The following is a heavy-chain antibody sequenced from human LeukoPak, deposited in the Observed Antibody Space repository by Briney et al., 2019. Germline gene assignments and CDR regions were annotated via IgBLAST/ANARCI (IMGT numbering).Heavy chain of an antibody. CDR2: ISSSSSYT. J-gene: IGHJ4*02. CDR3: ARESYSSSWYVWQGIDY. Sequence: GGSLRLSCAASGFTFSDYYMSWIRQAPGKGLEWVSYISSSSSYTNYADSVKGRFTISRDNAKNSLYLQMNSLRAEDTAVYYCARESYSSSWYVWQGIDYWGQGTLVTVSS. V-gene: IGHV3-11*06. CDR1: GFTFSDYY. D-gene: IGHD6-13*01.